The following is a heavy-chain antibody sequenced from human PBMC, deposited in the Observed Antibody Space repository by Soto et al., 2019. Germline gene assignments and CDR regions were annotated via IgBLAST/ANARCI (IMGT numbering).Heavy chain of an antibody. CDR3: AKTTVTTPGYYYYYMDV. J-gene: IGHJ6*03. CDR1: GDSVSSNSAA. Sequence: SQTLSLTCAISGDSVSSNSAAWNWIRQSPSRGLEWLGRTYYRSKWYNDYAVSVKSRITINPDTSKNQFSLQLNSVTPEDTAVYYCAKTTVTTPGYYYYYMDVWGKGTTVTVSS. D-gene: IGHD4-17*01. CDR2: TYYRSKWYN. V-gene: IGHV6-1*01.